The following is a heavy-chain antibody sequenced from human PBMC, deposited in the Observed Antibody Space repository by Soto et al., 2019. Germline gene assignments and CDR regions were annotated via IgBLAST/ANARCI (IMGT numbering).Heavy chain of an antibody. CDR3: ARDLVVVTFDY. Sequence: LRLSCAASGFTFSSYAMHWVRQAPGKGLEWVAVISYDGSNKYYADSVKGRFTISRDNSKNTLYLQMNSLRAEDTAVYYCARDLVVVTFDYWGQGTLVTVSS. CDR2: ISYDGSNK. CDR1: GFTFSSYA. J-gene: IGHJ4*02. V-gene: IGHV3-30-3*01. D-gene: IGHD2-21*01.